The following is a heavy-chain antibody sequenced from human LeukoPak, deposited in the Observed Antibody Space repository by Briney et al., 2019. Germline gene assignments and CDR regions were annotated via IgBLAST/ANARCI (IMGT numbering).Heavy chain of an antibody. CDR1: GFTFDDYT. J-gene: IGHJ4*02. Sequence: GRSLRLSCAASGFTFDDYTMHWVRQAPGKGLEWVSGISWNSGSIGYADSVKGRFTISRDNAKNSLYLQMNSLRAEDTALYYCAKDKRGYSYGAFDYWGQGTLVTVSS. CDR3: AKDKRGYSYGAFDY. V-gene: IGHV3-9*01. CDR2: ISWNSGSI. D-gene: IGHD5-18*01.